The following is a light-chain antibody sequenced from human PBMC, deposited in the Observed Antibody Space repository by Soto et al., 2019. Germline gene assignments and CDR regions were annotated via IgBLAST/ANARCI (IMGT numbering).Light chain of an antibody. CDR1: SSDVGGYNY. CDR3: SSYTSSSTFAV. Sequence: QSVLTQPASVSGSPGQSITISCTGTSSDVGGYNYVSWYQQHPDKAPKLIIYEVTNRPSGVSYRFSASKSGNTASLTISGLQAEDEADYFCSSYTSSSTFAVFGGGTKLTVL. J-gene: IGLJ3*02. V-gene: IGLV2-14*01. CDR2: EVT.